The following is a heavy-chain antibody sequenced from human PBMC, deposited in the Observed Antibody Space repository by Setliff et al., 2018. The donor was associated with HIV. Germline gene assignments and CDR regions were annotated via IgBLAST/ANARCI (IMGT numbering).Heavy chain of an antibody. CDR2: INDSGSA. CDR1: GGSFSSYY. D-gene: IGHD3-22*01. V-gene: IGHV4-34*01. CDR3: ASRYSSLGHFQH. Sequence: PSETLSLTCAVYGGSFSSYYWNWIRQTPGKGLEWLGEINDSGSANYNPSLKSRVTISLDTSKNQFSLKLSSVTAADRAVYYCASRYSSLGHFQHWGQGTLVTV. J-gene: IGHJ1*01.